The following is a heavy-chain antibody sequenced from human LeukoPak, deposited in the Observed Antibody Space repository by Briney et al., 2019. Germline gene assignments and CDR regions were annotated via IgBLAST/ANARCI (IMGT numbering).Heavy chain of an antibody. D-gene: IGHD2-21*02. CDR3: ARDLLGDGWFDP. J-gene: IGHJ5*02. CDR1: GFTLGRYW. Sequence: GGSLRLSCAASGFTLGRYWMSWVRQAPGKGLEWVANIKQDGSVKYYVDSVKGRFTISRDNAKNSLYLQMNSLRAEDTAVYYCARDLLGDGWFDPWGQGTLVTVSS. V-gene: IGHV3-7*01. CDR2: IKQDGSVK.